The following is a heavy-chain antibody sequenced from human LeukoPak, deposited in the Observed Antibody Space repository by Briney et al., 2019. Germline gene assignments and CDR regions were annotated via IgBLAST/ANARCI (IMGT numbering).Heavy chain of an antibody. CDR3: ARGAVAEGLYY. CDR2: INHSGST. J-gene: IGHJ4*02. Sequence: SENLSLTSAVYGGSFIGYYWSWLRQPPGKGLEWVGEINHSGSTNYNPSRKSRVTISVDTSKNQFSLKLRQIHAAGDAFDCFARGAVAEGLYYWGQETLVTVSS. V-gene: IGHV4-34*01. D-gene: IGHD3-16*01. CDR1: GGSFIGYY.